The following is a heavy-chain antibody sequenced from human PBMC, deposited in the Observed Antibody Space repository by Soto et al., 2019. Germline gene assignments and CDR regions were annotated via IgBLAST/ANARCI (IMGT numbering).Heavy chain of an antibody. CDR2: ISGYNDNP. V-gene: IGHV1-18*01. CDR1: GYSFTSYG. Sequence: QVQLVQSGAEVKKPGASVKVSCKASGYSFTSYGVSWVRQAPGQGLEWMGWISGYNDNPRYAQNLQGRVTMTTDTSTSTAYMDLRSLRSDDTALYYCARDGFCSGGTCRDTFDIWGQGTMVTVSS. D-gene: IGHD2-15*01. J-gene: IGHJ3*02. CDR3: ARDGFCSGGTCRDTFDI.